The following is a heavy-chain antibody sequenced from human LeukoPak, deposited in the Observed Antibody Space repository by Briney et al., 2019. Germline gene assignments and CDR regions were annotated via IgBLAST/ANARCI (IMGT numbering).Heavy chain of an antibody. CDR2: IIPILGIA. CDR3: ARDLATIVVVPAAIPRDNWFDP. Sequence: GASVKVSCKASGGTFSSYAISWVRQAPGQGLEWMGRIIPILGIANYAQKFQGRVTITADKSTSTAYMELSSLRSEDTAVYYCARDLATIVVVPAAIPRDNWFDPWGQGTLVTVSS. D-gene: IGHD2-2*02. CDR1: GGTFSSYA. J-gene: IGHJ5*02. V-gene: IGHV1-69*04.